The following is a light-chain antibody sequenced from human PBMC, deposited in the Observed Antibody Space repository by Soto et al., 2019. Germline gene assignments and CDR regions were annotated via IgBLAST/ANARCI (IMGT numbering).Light chain of an antibody. CDR3: QQYNIWPPLT. CDR2: GAS. J-gene: IGKJ4*01. Sequence: EVVMTQSPAPLSVSPGERATLSCRASQSVSSSLAWYQQKPGQAPRLLIYGASTRATGIPARFSGSGSGTEFTLTISSLQSEDFAVYYCQQYNIWPPLTFGGGTKVEIK. V-gene: IGKV3-15*01. CDR1: QSVSSS.